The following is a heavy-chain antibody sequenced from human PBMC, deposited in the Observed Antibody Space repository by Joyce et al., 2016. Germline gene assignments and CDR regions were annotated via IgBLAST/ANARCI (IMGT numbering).Heavy chain of an antibody. J-gene: IGHJ6*02. V-gene: IGHV5-51*01. D-gene: IGHD2-2*02. CDR3: ARRRKPSYTTNGFYYYGMDV. CDR2: GHPGDAYT. Sequence: EVQLVQSGGEVRKPGESLKISCQTSGYNFITYWIAWVRQMPGEGLESVAIGHPGDAYTRYSPSVQGQVTISADRSTSTAVLEWSSVKASDTALYYCARRRKPSYTTNGFYYYGMDVWGQGTTVTVSS. CDR1: GYNFITYW.